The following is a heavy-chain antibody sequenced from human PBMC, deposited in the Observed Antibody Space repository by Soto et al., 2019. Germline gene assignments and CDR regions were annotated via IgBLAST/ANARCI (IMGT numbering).Heavy chain of an antibody. CDR3: ARGKDDYGDYVLLRDDGMDV. D-gene: IGHD4-17*01. CDR2: IIPIFGTA. CDR1: GGTFSSYA. V-gene: IGHV1-69*12. Sequence: QVQLVQSGAEVKKPGSSVKVSCKASGGTFSSYAISWVRQAPGQGLEWMGGIIPIFGTANYAQKFQGRVTITADESTSTAYMELSSLRSEDTAVYYCARGKDDYGDYVLLRDDGMDVWGQGTTVTVSS. J-gene: IGHJ6*02.